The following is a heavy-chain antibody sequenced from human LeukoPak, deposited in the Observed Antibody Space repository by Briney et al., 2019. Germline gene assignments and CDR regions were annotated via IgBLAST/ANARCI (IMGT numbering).Heavy chain of an antibody. J-gene: IGHJ3*02. Sequence: GRSLRLSCAASGFTFSSYAMHWVRQAPGKGLEWVAVISDDGSNKYYAGSVKGRFTISRDNSKNTLYLQMNSLRGEDTAVYYCARVDDLDAFDMWGQGTMVTVSS. CDR3: ARVDDLDAFDM. CDR1: GFTFSSYA. CDR2: ISDDGSNK. V-gene: IGHV3-30*04. D-gene: IGHD2-2*03.